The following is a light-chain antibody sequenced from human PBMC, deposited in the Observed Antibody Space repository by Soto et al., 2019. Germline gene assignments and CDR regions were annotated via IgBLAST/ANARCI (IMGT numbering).Light chain of an antibody. CDR2: GNS. CDR3: QSYDSSLSGWV. CDR1: SSNIGAGYD. V-gene: IGLV1-40*01. Sequence: QSVLTQPPSVSGAPGQRVTISCTGSSSNIGAGYDVHWYQQLPGTAPKLLIYGNSNRPSGVPDRFSGSKSGTSASLAITGLQAEDEADYYCQSYDSSLSGWVFSGGNKLTVL. J-gene: IGLJ3*02.